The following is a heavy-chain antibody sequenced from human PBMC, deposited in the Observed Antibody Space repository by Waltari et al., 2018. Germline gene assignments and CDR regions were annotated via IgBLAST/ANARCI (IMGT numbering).Heavy chain of an antibody. V-gene: IGHV1-2*02. Sequence: QVQLVQSGAEVKKPGASVKVSCKASGYTCTGYYMHWVRQAPGTGLEWMGWINPNRGGTNYAQKFQGRVTMTRDTSISKAYMELSRLRSDDTAVYYCASGYSSSWSRDYWGQGTLVTVSS. J-gene: IGHJ4*02. CDR1: GYTCTGYY. CDR3: ASGYSSSWSRDY. CDR2: INPNRGGT. D-gene: IGHD6-13*01.